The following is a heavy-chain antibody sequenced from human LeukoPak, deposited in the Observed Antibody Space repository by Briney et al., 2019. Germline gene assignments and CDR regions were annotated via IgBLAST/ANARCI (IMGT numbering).Heavy chain of an antibody. J-gene: IGHJ3*02. CDR1: GFTFSSYW. D-gene: IGHD4-17*01. CDR3: ARLGRGDGDVEDAFDI. V-gene: IGHV3-74*01. CDR2: INSDGSST. Sequence: GGSLRLSCAASGFTFSSYWMHWVRQAPGKGLVWVSRINSDGSSTSYADSVKGRFTISRDNAKNTLYLQMNSLRAEDTAVYYCARLGRGDGDVEDAFDIWGQGTMVTVSS.